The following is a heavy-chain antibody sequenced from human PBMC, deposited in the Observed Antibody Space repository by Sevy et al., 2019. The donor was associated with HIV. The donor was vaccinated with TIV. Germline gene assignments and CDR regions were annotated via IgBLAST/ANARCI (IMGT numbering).Heavy chain of an antibody. CDR1: GYTFTSYY. J-gene: IGHJ3*02. V-gene: IGHV1-46*01. CDR2: INPSGGST. CDR3: AREVWELLRNDAWDDAFDI. D-gene: IGHD1-26*01. Sequence: ASVKVSCKASGYTFTSYYMHWVRQAPGQGLEWMGIINPSGGSTSYAQKFQGRATMTRDTSTSTVYMELSSLRSEDTAVYYCAREVWELLRNDAWDDAFDIWGQGTMVTVSS.